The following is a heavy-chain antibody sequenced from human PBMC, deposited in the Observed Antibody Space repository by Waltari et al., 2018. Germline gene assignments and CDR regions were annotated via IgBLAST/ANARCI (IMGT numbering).Heavy chain of an antibody. V-gene: IGHV4-31*03. CDR2: MHYSGTI. D-gene: IGHD2-2*02. CDR1: GGSISSGTFY. CDR3: ARTWGYSPPLGWFDP. Sequence: HVQPQESGPGLVKPLETLSLTCTVSGGSISSGTFYLSWIRQHPEKGLEWIGCMHYSGTIYYNPSLRSRLTMSVDTIKKQVSLKLTSVTAADTAVYFCARTWGYSPPLGWFDPWGQGTRVTVSS. J-gene: IGHJ5*02.